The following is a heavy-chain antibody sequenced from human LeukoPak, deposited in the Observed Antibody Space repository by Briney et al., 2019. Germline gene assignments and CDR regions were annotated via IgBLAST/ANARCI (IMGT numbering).Heavy chain of an antibody. V-gene: IGHV4-4*07. J-gene: IGHJ3*02. CDR1: GCSINNYY. D-gene: IGHD2-15*01. CDR2: IYTRGSS. CDR3: ARGRYCSADICSGGDAFDI. Sequence: SETLSLTCTVSGCSINNYYWSWIRQPAGKGLEWVGRIYTRGSSNYNPSLKSRVTISVDASKNQFSLKLSSVTAADETAYYCARGRYCSADICSGGDAFDIWGQGTMVSVSS.